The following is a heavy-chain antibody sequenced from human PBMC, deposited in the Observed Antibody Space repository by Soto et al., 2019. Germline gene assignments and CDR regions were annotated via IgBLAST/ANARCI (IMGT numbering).Heavy chain of an antibody. CDR3: ARLRLGGYCSGGSCSDY. J-gene: IGHJ4*02. D-gene: IGHD2-15*01. CDR2: IYYSGST. V-gene: IGHV4-59*08. Sequence: QVQLQESGPGLVKPSETLSLTCTVSGGSISSYYWSWIRQPPGKGLEWIGYIYYSGSTNYNPSLKLRVTISVDTSKNQFSLKLSSVSAADTAVYYCARLRLGGYCSGGSCSDYWGQGTLVTVSS. CDR1: GGSISSYY.